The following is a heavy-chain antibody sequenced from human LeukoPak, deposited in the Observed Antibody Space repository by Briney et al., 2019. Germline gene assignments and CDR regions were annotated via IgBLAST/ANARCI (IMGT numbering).Heavy chain of an antibody. CDR2: ISYDGSNK. CDR1: GFTFSSYA. V-gene: IGHV3-30-3*01. CDR3: ARDEERVAGTPLFDY. Sequence: PGPSLRLSWAASGFTFSSYAIHSVRQDAGEGLGWGAVISYDGSNKYYADSVKGRFTISRDNSKNTLYLQMNSLRAEDTAVYYCARDEERVAGTPLFDYWGQGTLVTVSS. D-gene: IGHD6-19*01. J-gene: IGHJ4*02.